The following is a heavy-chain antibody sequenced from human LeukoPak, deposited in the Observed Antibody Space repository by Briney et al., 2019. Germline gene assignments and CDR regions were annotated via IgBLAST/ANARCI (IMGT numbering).Heavy chain of an antibody. D-gene: IGHD7-27*01. V-gene: IGHV4-59*08. J-gene: IGHJ4*02. Sequence: SETLSLTCTVSGGSISSYFWNWIRQPPGTGLEWIGYIYYSGSTNYNPSLNSRVTISVDTSKNQSSLKLSSVTAADTAVYYCARHREDWGFDSWGQGTLVTVSS. CDR2: IYYSGST. CDR1: GGSISSYF. CDR3: ARHREDWGFDS.